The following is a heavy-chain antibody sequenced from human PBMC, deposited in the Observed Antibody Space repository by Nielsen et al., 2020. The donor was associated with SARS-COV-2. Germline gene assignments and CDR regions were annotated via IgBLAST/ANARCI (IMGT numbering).Heavy chain of an antibody. D-gene: IGHD2-2*01. J-gene: IGHJ5*02. CDR2: ISYDGSNK. V-gene: IGHV3-30-3*01. CDR1: GFTFSSYA. Sequence: GESLKISCAASGFTFSSYAMHWVRQAPGKGLEWVAVISYDGSNKYYADSVKGRFTISRDNSKNTLYLQMNSLRAEDTAVYYCARDHSPVVPTATEYNWFDPWGQGTLVTVSS. CDR3: ARDHSPVVPTATEYNWFDP.